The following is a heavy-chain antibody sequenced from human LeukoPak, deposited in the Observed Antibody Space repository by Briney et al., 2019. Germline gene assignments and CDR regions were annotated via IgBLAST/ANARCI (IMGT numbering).Heavy chain of an antibody. V-gene: IGHV4-59*01. CDR2: MYYSGRT. D-gene: IGHD3-9*01. CDR1: GGSLSRFY. Sequence: SETLSLTCTVSGGSLSRFYWSWFRQPPGKGLEWFGLMYYSGRTYYNPSLKSRVSLSVDTSKNQFSLKLNSVTAADTAVYHCARAGYDTATGYCGAFDIWGQGTMVTVSS. CDR3: ARAGYDTATGYCGAFDI. J-gene: IGHJ3*02.